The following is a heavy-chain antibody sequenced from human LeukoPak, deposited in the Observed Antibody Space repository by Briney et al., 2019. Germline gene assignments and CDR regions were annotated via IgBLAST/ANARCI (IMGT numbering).Heavy chain of an antibody. D-gene: IGHD6-13*01. Sequence: GESLKISCKGSGYSFTSYWIGWVRQMPGKGLEWMGIIYPGDSDTRYSPSFQGQVTISADKSISTAYLQWSSLKASDTAMYYCARQSSVAAAGIFIDYWGQGTLVTVSS. CDR1: GYSFTSYW. J-gene: IGHJ4*02. CDR3: ARQSSVAAAGIFIDY. CDR2: IYPGDSDT. V-gene: IGHV5-51*01.